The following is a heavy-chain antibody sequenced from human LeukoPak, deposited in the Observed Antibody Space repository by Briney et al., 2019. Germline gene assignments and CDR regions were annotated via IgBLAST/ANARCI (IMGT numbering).Heavy chain of an antibody. CDR3: VRDGRNGWHFDY. J-gene: IGHJ4*02. Sequence: GGSLRLSCTATGFTLSSCWMSWVRQAPGKGLEWVANTKGDESEKYYLDSVNGRFTISRNNAESSMSLQMNNLRAEDTAVYYCVRDGRNGWHFDYWGQGILVTVSS. CDR1: GFTLSSCW. D-gene: IGHD6-25*01. V-gene: IGHV3-7*01. CDR2: TKGDESEK.